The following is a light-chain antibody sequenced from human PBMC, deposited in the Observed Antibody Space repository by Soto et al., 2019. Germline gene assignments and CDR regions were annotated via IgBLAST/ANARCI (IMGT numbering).Light chain of an antibody. J-gene: IGKJ2*01. V-gene: IGKV1-5*03. Sequence: DIQMTQSPSTLSASVGDRVTITCRASQSISTWLDWYQQKPGKAPKLLNYKASTLESGVPSRFSGSGSGTEFTLTISSLQPDDFATYYCQQYNSYSGYTFGQGTKLEIK. CDR2: KAS. CDR3: QQYNSYSGYT. CDR1: QSISTW.